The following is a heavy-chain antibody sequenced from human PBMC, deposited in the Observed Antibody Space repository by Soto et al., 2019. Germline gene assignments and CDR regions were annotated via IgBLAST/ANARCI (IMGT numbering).Heavy chain of an antibody. CDR2: IYYSGST. D-gene: IGHD6-13*01. J-gene: IGHJ5*02. CDR1: GGSISSGGYY. V-gene: IGHV4-31*03. CDR3: AREYSSSWGNWFDP. Sequence: QVQLQESGPGLVKPSQTLSLTCTVSGGSISSGGYYWSWIRQHPGKGLEWIGYIYYSGSTYYNPSLKRRVTISVDTSKNQFSLKLSSVTAADTAVYYCAREYSSSWGNWFDPWGQGTLVTVSS.